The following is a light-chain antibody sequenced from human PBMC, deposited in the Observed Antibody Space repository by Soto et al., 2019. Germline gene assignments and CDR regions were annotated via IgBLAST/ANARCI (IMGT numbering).Light chain of an antibody. Sequence: ESVWTQCPGTLSLSPVQIATISCGASQTVSTNYLAWYQQKPGQAPRLLIFDASTRATGIPDRFTGSGSGTDFTLTISRLEPEDFAVYYCQLYGASPKTFGQGTKVDIK. CDR3: QLYGASPKT. J-gene: IGKJ1*01. CDR1: QTVSTNY. CDR2: DAS. V-gene: IGKV3-20*01.